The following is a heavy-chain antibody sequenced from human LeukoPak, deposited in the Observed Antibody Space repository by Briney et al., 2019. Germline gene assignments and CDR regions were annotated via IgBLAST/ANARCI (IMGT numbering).Heavy chain of an antibody. CDR3: ARHSATRGSGYNGLGC. D-gene: IGHD5-24*01. J-gene: IGHJ4*02. CDR1: GYSFANYW. CDR2: IYPDDSDT. V-gene: IGHV5-51*01. Sequence: KPGESLKISCQGSGYSFANYWIGWVRQLPGKGLEWMGIIYPDDSDTRYSPSFQGQVTISADKSISTAYLQWSSLKASDTAMYYCARHSATRGSGYNGLGCWGQGTQVTVSS.